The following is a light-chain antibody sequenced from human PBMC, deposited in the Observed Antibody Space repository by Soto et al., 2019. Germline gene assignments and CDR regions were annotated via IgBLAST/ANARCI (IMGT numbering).Light chain of an antibody. J-gene: IGKJ4*01. CDR2: DAS. CDR3: QQFSSYPLT. CDR1: QTVRNNY. Sequence: EFVLTQSPGTLSLSPGARAPLSCRASQTVRNNYLAWYQQKPGQAPRLLIYDASSRATGIPDRFSGGGSGTDFTLTISRLEPEDFAVYYCQQFSSYPLTFGGGTKGDIK. V-gene: IGKV3-20*01.